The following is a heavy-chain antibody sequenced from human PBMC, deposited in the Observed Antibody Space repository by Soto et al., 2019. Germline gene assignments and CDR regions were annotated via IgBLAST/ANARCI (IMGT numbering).Heavy chain of an antibody. D-gene: IGHD3-22*01. CDR1: GGSVSSGSYY. CDR3: ARYYDSSGSLDY. J-gene: IGHJ4*02. Sequence: QVQLQELGPGLVKPSETLSLTCTVSGGSVSSGSYYWSWIRQPPGKGLEWIGYIYYSGSTNYNPSLKSRVTISVDTSKNQFSLKLSSVTAADTAVYYCARYYDSSGSLDYWGQGTLVTVSS. CDR2: IYYSGST. V-gene: IGHV4-61*01.